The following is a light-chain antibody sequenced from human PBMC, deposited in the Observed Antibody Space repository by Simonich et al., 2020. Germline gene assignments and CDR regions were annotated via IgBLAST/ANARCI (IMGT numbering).Light chain of an antibody. J-gene: IGLJ3*02. CDR1: SSDVGGYNY. CDR3: QSYDSSLSGWV. Sequence: QSVLTQPPSVSGAPGQRVTISCTGTSSDVGGYNYVSWYQQHPGKAPKLMIYDGSKRPSGVSNRFSGSKSGNTASLTISGLQAEDEADYYCQSYDSSLSGWVFGGGTKLTVL. CDR2: DGS. V-gene: IGLV2-14*01.